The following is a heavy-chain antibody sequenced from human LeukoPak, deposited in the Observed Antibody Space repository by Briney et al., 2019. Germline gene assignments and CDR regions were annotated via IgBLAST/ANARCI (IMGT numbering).Heavy chain of an antibody. Sequence: PGGSLRLSCAASGFTFSSYSMNWVCQAPGKGLEWVSYISSSSSSTQYAESVKGRFTISRDNAKKSLYLQMNSLRDEDTAVYYGARGPRTVVYFDYWGQGSLVTVSS. CDR1: GFTFSSYS. CDR3: ARGPRTVVYFDY. J-gene: IGHJ4*02. V-gene: IGHV3-48*02. CDR2: ISSSSSST. D-gene: IGHD1-1*01.